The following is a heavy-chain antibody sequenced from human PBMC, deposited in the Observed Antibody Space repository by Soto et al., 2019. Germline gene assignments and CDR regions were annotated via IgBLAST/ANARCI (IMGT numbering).Heavy chain of an antibody. D-gene: IGHD5-12*01. J-gene: IGHJ3*02. CDR1: GGSISSGGYY. Sequence: QVQLQESGPGLVKPSQTLSLTCTVSGGSISSGGYYWSWIRQHPGKGLEWIGYIYYSGSTYYNPSLKSPVTISVDTYKHQFSMNLSSVTSADTAVYSCAREEVNGESWLQLAAFDIWGQGTMVTVSS. CDR2: IYYSGST. CDR3: AREEVNGESWLQLAAFDI. V-gene: IGHV4-31*01.